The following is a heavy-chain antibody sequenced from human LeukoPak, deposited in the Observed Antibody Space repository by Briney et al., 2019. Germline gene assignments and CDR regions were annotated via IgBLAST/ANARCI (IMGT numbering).Heavy chain of an antibody. Sequence: GGSLRLSCAASGFTFSSYWMSWVRQAPGKGLEWVANIKQDGSEKYYVDSVKGRFTISRDNAKNSLYLQMNSLRAEDTAVYHCARPKGAVAGTFPFDYWGQGTLVTVSS. D-gene: IGHD6-19*01. J-gene: IGHJ4*02. CDR1: GFTFSSYW. V-gene: IGHV3-7*03. CDR2: IKQDGSEK. CDR3: ARPKGAVAGTFPFDY.